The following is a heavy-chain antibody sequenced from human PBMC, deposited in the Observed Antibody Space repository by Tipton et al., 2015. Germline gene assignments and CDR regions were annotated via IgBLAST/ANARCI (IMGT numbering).Heavy chain of an antibody. Sequence: TLSLTCLVSGGSISSGGYYWSWIRQHPGKGLECIGYIYYSGRTYYNPSLRSRVTISVDTSKNQFSLKLSSVTAADTAVYYCASSGGYSYPNWFDPWGQGTLVTVSS. J-gene: IGHJ5*02. CDR3: ASSGGYSYPNWFDP. CDR2: IYYSGRT. D-gene: IGHD5-18*01. V-gene: IGHV4-31*03. CDR1: GGSISSGGYY.